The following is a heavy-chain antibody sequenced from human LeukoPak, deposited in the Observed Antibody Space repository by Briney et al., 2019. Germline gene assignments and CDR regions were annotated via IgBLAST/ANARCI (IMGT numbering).Heavy chain of an antibody. CDR3: ARTREEWQVLDY. CDR2: ISHEGSSQ. V-gene: IGHV3-30*03. Sequence: TGGSLRLSCAASGLSFGSYGMQWVRQAPGKGLEWVAVISHEGSSQYYADSVKGRFIISRDNSKNMVYLQINSLRVEDTAVYYCARTREEWQVLDYWGQGTLVTVSS. CDR1: GLSFGSYG. J-gene: IGHJ4*02. D-gene: IGHD6-19*01.